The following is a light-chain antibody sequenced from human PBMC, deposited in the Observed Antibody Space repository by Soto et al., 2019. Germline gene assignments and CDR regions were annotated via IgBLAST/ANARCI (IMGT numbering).Light chain of an antibody. Sequence: DIQMPQSPSTLSASEGDRVTISCRASQSISGWLAWYQQKPGEAPKLLIYDGSTLESGVPSRFSGSGSETQFTLTISGLQPEDFATYYCQQHYTYSWTFGQGTKVDI. CDR1: QSISGW. V-gene: IGKV1-5*01. CDR3: QQHYTYSWT. J-gene: IGKJ1*01. CDR2: DGS.